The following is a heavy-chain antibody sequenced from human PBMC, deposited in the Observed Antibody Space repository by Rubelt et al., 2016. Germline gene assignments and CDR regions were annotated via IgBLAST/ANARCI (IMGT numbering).Heavy chain of an antibody. CDR3: ARVTGLVVAATDYYMDL. D-gene: IGHD2-15*01. Sequence: QLQLQESGPGLVKPSETLSLTCTVSGGSISSSSYYWGWIRQPPGKGLEWIGSIYYSGSTYYNPSLKSRVTISVDTSKNQFSLKLSSVTAADTAVYYCARVTGLVVAATDYYMDLWGKGTTVTVSS. V-gene: IGHV4-39*07. J-gene: IGHJ6*03. CDR1: GGSISSSSYY. CDR2: IYYSGST.